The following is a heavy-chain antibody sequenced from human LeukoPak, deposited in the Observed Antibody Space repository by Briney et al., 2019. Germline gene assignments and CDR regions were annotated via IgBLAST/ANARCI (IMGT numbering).Heavy chain of an antibody. CDR3: ARDQGGYYFDY. J-gene: IGHJ4*02. D-gene: IGHD3-16*01. CDR2: ISSSSSYI. Sequence: GGSLSLSCAASGFTFSSYSMNWVRQAPGKGLEWVSSISSSSSYIYYADSVKGRFTISRDNAKNSLYLQMNSLRAEDTAVYYCARDQGGYYFDYWGQGTLVTVSS. V-gene: IGHV3-21*01. CDR1: GFTFSSYS.